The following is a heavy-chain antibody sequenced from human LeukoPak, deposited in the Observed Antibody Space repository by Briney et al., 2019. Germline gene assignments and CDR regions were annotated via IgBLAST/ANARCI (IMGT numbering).Heavy chain of an antibody. J-gene: IGHJ1*01. CDR3: ARAPDYDSSGYYYGH. V-gene: IGHV1-2*02. D-gene: IGHD3-22*01. CDR1: GYTFTGYY. CDR2: INPNSGGT. Sequence: ASVKASCKASGYTFTGYYMHWVRQAPGQGLEWMGWINPNSGGTNYAQKFQGRVTMTRDTSISTAYMELSRLRSDDTAVYYCARAPDYDSSGYYYGHWGQGTLVTVSS.